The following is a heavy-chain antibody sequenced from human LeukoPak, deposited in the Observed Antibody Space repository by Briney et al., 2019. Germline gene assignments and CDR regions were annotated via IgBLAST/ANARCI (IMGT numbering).Heavy chain of an antibody. V-gene: IGHV3-23*01. CDR2: ISDSGPNT. Sequence: PGGSLRLSCAASGFTFSSYWMFWVRQAPGKGLEWVSLISDSGPNTYYADSVKGRFTISRDNSKNTLYLQMNSLRSEDTAVYYCARVSSRAFDIWGQGTMVTVSS. J-gene: IGHJ3*02. D-gene: IGHD2/OR15-2a*01. CDR1: GFTFSSYW. CDR3: ARVSSRAFDI.